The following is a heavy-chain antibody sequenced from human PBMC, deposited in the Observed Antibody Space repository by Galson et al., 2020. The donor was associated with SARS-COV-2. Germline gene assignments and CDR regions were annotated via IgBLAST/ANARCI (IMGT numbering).Heavy chain of an antibody. CDR3: AKDLRKVYGYSYGYYYYYGMDV. J-gene: IGHJ6*02. CDR1: GFTFSSYA. D-gene: IGHD5-18*01. Sequence: GESLKISCAASGFTFSSYAMSWVRQAPGKGPEWVPAISGSGGSTYYADSGKGRFTISRDNSKNTLYLQMNSLRAEDTAVYYCAKDLRKVYGYSYGYYYYYGMDVWGQGTTVTVSS. CDR2: ISGSGGST. V-gene: IGHV3-23*01.